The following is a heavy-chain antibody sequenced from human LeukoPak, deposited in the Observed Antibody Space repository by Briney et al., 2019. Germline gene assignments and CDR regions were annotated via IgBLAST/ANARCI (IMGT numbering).Heavy chain of an antibody. CDR1: GGSFRGYY. CDR3: ARGAPSAPDY. J-gene: IGHJ4*02. V-gene: IGHV4-34*01. Sequence: SETLSLPCAVYGGSFRGYYWSWLRQSPGKGVEWIGEINHSGSTNYNPSLKSRVTISVDTSKNQFSLKLSSVTAADTAVYYCARGAPSAPDYWGQGTLATVSS. CDR2: INHSGST.